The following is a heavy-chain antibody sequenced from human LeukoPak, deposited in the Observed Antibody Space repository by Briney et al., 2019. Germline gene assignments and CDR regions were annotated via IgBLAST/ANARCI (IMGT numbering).Heavy chain of an antibody. CDR1: GFTFSSYS. CDR2: ISSSSSYI. Sequence: GGSLRLSCAASGFTFSSYSMNWVRQAPGKGLEWVSSISSSSSYIYYADSVKGRFTISRDNAKNSLYLQMNSLRAEDTAVYYCARHRWFAGYYFDYWGQGTLVTVSS. J-gene: IGHJ4*02. CDR3: ARHRWFAGYYFDY. V-gene: IGHV3-21*01. D-gene: IGHD3-10*01.